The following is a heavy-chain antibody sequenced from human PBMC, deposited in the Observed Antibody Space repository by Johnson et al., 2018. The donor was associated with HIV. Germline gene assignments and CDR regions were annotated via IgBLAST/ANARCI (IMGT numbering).Heavy chain of an antibody. CDR3: ARRSRIAVAAPCRSHNDAFDI. CDR2: ISYDGSNK. D-gene: IGHD6-13*01. CDR1: GFTFSSYA. Sequence: QVQLVESGGGVVQPGRSLRLSCAASGFTFSSYAMHWVRQAPGKGLEWVAVISYDGSNKYYADSVKGRFNISRDTSKNSLYLKMNSLRAEDTALYYFARRSRIAVAAPCRSHNDAFDIWGQGTMVTVSS. J-gene: IGHJ3*02. V-gene: IGHV3-30-3*01.